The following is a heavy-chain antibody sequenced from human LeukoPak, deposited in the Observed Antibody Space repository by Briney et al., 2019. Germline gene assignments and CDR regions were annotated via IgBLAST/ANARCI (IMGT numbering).Heavy chain of an antibody. Sequence: SETLSLTCTVSGGSISGYYWSWIRQPPGKGLEWIGFIFYTRSTNYNPSLKSRVTISVDTSKNQFSLRLSSVTAADTAVYSWARGGGYNTFDYWGQGTLVTVSS. CDR1: GGSISGYY. CDR3: ARGGGYNTFDY. V-gene: IGHV4-59*01. D-gene: IGHD5-24*01. CDR2: IFYTRST. J-gene: IGHJ4*01.